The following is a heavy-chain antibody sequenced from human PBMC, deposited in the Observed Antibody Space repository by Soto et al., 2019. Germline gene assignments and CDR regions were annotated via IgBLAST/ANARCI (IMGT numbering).Heavy chain of an antibody. Sequence: GGSLRLSCLASRFIFNIYGMRWVRQTPGKGLEWVAVISYDGATKYHADSVKGRFPISRDNSKNTTYLDMNYLRPDATAISYFARYVATSGTKFIYSMAEWGPGTTVTVS. J-gene: IGHJ6*02. V-gene: IGHV3-30*03. CDR1: RFIFNIYG. CDR3: ARYVATSGTKFIYSMAE. CDR2: ISYDGATK. D-gene: IGHD1-1*01.